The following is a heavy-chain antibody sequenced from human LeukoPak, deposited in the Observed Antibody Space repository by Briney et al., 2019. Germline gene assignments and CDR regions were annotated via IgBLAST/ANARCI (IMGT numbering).Heavy chain of an antibody. CDR1: GFTFVNYG. CDR3: AKEAGYQLLVGNRYFDL. CDR2: IRYDGTSK. V-gene: IGHV3-30*02. J-gene: IGHJ2*01. D-gene: IGHD2-2*01. Sequence: GGSLRLPCAASGFTFVNYGMHWVRQAPGKGLEWVAFIRYDGTSKYYVDSVKGRFTISRDNSKNTLYLQMNSLRDEDTAVYYCAKEAGYQLLVGNRYFDLWGRGTLVTVSS.